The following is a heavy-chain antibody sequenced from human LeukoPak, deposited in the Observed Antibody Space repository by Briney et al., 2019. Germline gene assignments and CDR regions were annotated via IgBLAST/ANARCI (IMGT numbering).Heavy chain of an antibody. V-gene: IGHV4-39*01. CDR3: VSPRGFSYGYFDY. CDR2: IYYSKNT. D-gene: IGHD5-18*01. Sequence: SETLSLTCTVSGGSISSSSAYWGWIRQPPGKVLEWIGSIYYSKNTYYNPSLKSRVTISADTSKNQFSLTLGSVSATDTAVYYCVSPRGFSYGYFDYWGQGTLVTVSS. CDR1: GGSISSSSAY. J-gene: IGHJ4*02.